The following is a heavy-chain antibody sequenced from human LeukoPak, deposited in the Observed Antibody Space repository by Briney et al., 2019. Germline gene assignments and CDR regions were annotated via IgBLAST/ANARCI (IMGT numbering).Heavy chain of an antibody. D-gene: IGHD2-15*01. CDR1: GGSISSSSYY. V-gene: IGHV4-39*07. Sequence: SETLSLTCTVSGGSISSSSYYWGWIRQPPGKVLDWIGSIYYSGSTYYNPSLKSRVTISVDTSKNQFSLKLSSVTAADTAVYYCARIRGGYCSGGSCLAFDYWGQGTLVTVSS. CDR2: IYYSGST. CDR3: ARIRGGYCSGGSCLAFDY. J-gene: IGHJ4*02.